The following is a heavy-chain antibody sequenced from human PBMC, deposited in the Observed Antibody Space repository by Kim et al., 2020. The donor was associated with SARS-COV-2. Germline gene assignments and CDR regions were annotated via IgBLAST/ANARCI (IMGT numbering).Heavy chain of an antibody. D-gene: IGHD6-19*01. CDR3: ARGKRGIAVAGKGIWRDDY. V-gene: IGHV4-4*02. J-gene: IGHJ4*02. Sequence: SETLSLTCAVSGGSISSSNWWSWVRQPPGKGLEWIGEIYHSGSTNYNPSLKSRVTISVDKSKNQFSLKLSSVTAADTAVYYCARGKRGIAVAGKGIWRDDYWGQGTLVTVSS. CDR1: GGSISSSNW. CDR2: IYHSGST.